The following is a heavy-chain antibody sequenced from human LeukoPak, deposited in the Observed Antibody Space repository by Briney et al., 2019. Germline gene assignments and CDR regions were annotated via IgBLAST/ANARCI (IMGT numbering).Heavy chain of an antibody. CDR1: GFTFSSYA. CDR2: ISGSGGST. D-gene: IGHD3-22*01. Sequence: GGSLRLSCAASGFTFSSYAMSWVRQAPGKGLEWVSAISGSGGSTYYADSVKGRFTISRDNSKNTLYLQMNSLRAEDTAVYYCAKRYYDSSGYTAYFDYWGQGTLVTVSS. V-gene: IGHV3-23*01. J-gene: IGHJ4*02. CDR3: AKRYYDSSGYTAYFDY.